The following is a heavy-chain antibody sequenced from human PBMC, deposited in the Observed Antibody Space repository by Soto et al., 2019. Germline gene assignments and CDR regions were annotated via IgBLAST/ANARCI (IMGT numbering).Heavy chain of an antibody. CDR2: ISYDGSDK. V-gene: IGHV3-30*18. D-gene: IGHD3-10*02. CDR3: AKIVFYFYVRESTVLDS. Sequence: SLRLSCAGSGFTFSSYGMHWVRQAPGKGLEWVAVISYDGSDKYYGDSVKGRFTISRDDSKNTLYLQMNSLRVEDTAIYYCAKIVFYFYVRESTVLDSRGQGTFLTVS. J-gene: IGHJ5*01. CDR1: GFTFSSYG.